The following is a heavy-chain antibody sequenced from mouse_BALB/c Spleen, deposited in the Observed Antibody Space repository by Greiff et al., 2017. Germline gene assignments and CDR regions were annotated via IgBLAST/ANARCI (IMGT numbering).Heavy chain of an antibody. CDR3: ARHHYYGSSYGYFDY. CDR1: GFAFSSYD. J-gene: IGHJ2*01. Sequence: EVKLVESGGGLVKPGGSLKLSCAASGFAFSSYDMSWVRQTPEKRLEWVAYISSGGGSTYYPDTVKGRFTISRDNAKNTLYLQMSSLKSEDTAMYYCARHHYYGSSYGYFDYWGQGTTLTVSS. V-gene: IGHV5-12-1*01. D-gene: IGHD1-1*01. CDR2: ISSGGGST.